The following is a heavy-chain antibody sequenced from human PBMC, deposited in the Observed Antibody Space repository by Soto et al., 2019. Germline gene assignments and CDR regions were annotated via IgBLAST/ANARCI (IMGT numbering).Heavy chain of an antibody. V-gene: IGHV4-4*02. D-gene: IGHD3-10*01. CDR3: ARGFAIRAY. J-gene: IGHJ4*02. Sequence: QVQLQESGPGLVKPSGTLSLTCAVSGDSISNYNWWSWVRQPPGKGLEWIGEVSPSGITHYNPSLTSRVSISVDESKNQFSLDLTSVTAADTAVYYCARGFAIRAYWGQGTLVSVS. CDR1: GDSISNYNW. CDR2: VSPSGIT.